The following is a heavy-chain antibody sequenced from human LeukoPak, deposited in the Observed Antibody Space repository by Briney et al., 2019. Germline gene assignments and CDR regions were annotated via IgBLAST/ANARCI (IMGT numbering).Heavy chain of an antibody. V-gene: IGHV1-69*04. CDR3: ARGDY. Sequence: SVKVSCKASGGTFSSYAISWVRQAPGQGLEWMGRIIPILGIANYAQKFQGRVTMTRNTSIGTAYMEVSNLRFEDTAVYYCARGDYWGQGTLVTVSS. J-gene: IGHJ4*02. CDR2: IIPILGIA. CDR1: GGTFSSYA.